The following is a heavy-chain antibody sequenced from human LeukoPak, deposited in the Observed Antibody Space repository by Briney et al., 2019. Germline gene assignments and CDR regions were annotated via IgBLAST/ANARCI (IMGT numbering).Heavy chain of an antibody. V-gene: IGHV3-43*01. CDR1: GFNFHRYT. J-gene: IGHJ4*02. Sequence: GGSLRLSCTTSGFNFHRYTIHWVRQAPGKGLEWVSLAGWAGGTTYYSDSVRGRFTISRDSGRNSVYLQMNSLTTDDTAFYFCAKELDTMFFDYWGQGALVAVSS. CDR2: AGWAGGTT. CDR3: AKELDTMFFDY. D-gene: IGHD3-10*02.